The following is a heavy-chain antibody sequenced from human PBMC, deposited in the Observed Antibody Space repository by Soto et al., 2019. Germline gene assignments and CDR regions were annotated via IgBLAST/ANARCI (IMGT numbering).Heavy chain of an antibody. V-gene: IGHV1-18*01. J-gene: IGHJ4*02. CDR1: GYTFTSYG. D-gene: IGHD1-1*01. Sequence: QVHLVQSGAEVKKPGASVKVSCKASGYTFTSYGITWVRQAPGQGLEWMGWISAHNGNTDYAQKLQGRVIVTRDTSRSTASMELRSLRSDDTAVYYCARGRYGDYWGQGALVTVSS. CDR2: ISAHNGNT. CDR3: ARGRYGDY.